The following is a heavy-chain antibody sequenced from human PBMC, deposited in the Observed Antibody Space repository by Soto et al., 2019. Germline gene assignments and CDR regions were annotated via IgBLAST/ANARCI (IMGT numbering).Heavy chain of an antibody. J-gene: IGHJ4*02. V-gene: IGHV3-23*01. CDR1: GFTFSSYA. CDR3: AKDQGSGYYLFDY. D-gene: IGHD3-22*01. Sequence: LRLSCAASGFTFSSYAMSWVRQAPGKGLEWVSGISGSGDITYYADSVKGRFAISRDISKNTLSLQMNSLRAEDTAIYYCAKDQGSGYYLFDYWGQGTLVTVSS. CDR2: ISGSGDIT.